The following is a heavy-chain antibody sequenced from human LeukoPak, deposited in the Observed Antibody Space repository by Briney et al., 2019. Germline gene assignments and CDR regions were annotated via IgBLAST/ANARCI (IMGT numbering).Heavy chain of an antibody. CDR2: IYYSGST. Sequence: SETLSLTCTVSGGSVSSGSYYWSWIRQPPGKGLEWIGYIYYSGSTNYNPSLKSRVTISVDTSKNQFSLKLSSVTAADTAVYYCARVVTIFGVVDAFDPWGQGTLVTVSS. CDR3: ARVVTIFGVVDAFDP. CDR1: GGSVSSGSYY. J-gene: IGHJ5*02. V-gene: IGHV4-61*01. D-gene: IGHD3-3*01.